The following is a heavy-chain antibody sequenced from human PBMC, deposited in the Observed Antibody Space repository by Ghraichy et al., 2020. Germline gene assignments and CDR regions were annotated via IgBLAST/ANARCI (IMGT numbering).Heavy chain of an antibody. D-gene: IGHD6-13*01. V-gene: IGHV1-18*04. CDR1: GYTFTTYG. J-gene: IGHJ4*02. CDR2: ISAYNGNT. Sequence: ASVKVSCKASGYTFTTYGITWVRQAPGQGLEWMGWISAYNGNTNYARKLQGRVTMTTDTSTSTAYMELRSLRFDDTAVYYCARSYVSSWYSGPDYWGQGTLVTVSS. CDR3: ARSYVSSWYSGPDY.